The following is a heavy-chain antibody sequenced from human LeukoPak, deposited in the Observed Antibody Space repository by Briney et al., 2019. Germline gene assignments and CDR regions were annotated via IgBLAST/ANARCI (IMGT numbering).Heavy chain of an antibody. CDR3: AREEWLRFFNY. CDR1: GFTFISYA. J-gene: IGHJ4*02. D-gene: IGHD5-12*01. V-gene: IGHV3-30*04. CDR2: ISYDGSNK. Sequence: GRSLRLSCAASGFTFISYAMHWGRQAPGKGLEWVAVISYDGSNKYYADSVKGRFTISRDNSKNTLYLQMNSLRAEDTAVYYCAREEWLRFFNYWGQGALVTVSS.